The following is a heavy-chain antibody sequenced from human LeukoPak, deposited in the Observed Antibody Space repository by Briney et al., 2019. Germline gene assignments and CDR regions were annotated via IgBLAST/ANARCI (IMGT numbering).Heavy chain of an antibody. Sequence: SQTLSLTCTVSGGSISSGDYYWSWIRQPPGKGLEWIVYIYYSGSTYYNPSLKSRVTISVDTSKNQFSLKLSSVTAADPAVYYCARAGSDIVVVPNWFDPWGQGTLVTVSS. CDR1: GGSISSGDYY. CDR3: ARAGSDIVVVPNWFDP. V-gene: IGHV4-30-4*08. J-gene: IGHJ5*02. CDR2: IYYSGST. D-gene: IGHD2-2*01.